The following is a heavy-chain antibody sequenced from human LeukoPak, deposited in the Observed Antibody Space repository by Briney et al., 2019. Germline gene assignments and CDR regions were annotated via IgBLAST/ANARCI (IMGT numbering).Heavy chain of an antibody. J-gene: IGHJ5*02. CDR1: GFTFSSYA. CDR3: ARDSCGRTSCLGS. D-gene: IGHD2-2*01. CDR2: ISGSGGST. V-gene: IGHV3-23*01. Sequence: GGSLRLSCAASGFTFSSYAMSWVRQAPGKGLEWVSAISGSGGSTYYADSVKGRFTISRDNSKNTLYLQMDSLRAEDTDVYYCARDSCGRTSCLGSWGQGALVTVSS.